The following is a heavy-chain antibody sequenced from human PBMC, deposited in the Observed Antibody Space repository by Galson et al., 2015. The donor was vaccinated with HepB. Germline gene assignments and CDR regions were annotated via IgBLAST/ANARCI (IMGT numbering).Heavy chain of an antibody. D-gene: IGHD5-18*01. CDR1: GSTFTSYG. V-gene: IGHV1-18*04. Sequence: SVKVSCKASGSTFTSYGISWVRQAPGQGLEWMGWISAYNGNTNYAQKLQGRVTMTTDTSTSTAYMELRSLRSDDTAVYYCARRYVDTAMDPAFDYWGQGTLVTVSS. CDR3: ARRYVDTAMDPAFDY. CDR2: ISAYNGNT. J-gene: IGHJ4*02.